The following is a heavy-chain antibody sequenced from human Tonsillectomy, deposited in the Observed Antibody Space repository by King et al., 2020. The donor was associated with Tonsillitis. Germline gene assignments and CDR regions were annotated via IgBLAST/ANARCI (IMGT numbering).Heavy chain of an antibody. V-gene: IGHV4-39*01. J-gene: IGHJ4*02. Sequence: QLQESGPGLVKPSETLSLTCTVSGGSISSSSYYWGWIRQPPGKGLEWIGSIYYSGSTYYNPSLKSRVTISVDTSKNQFSLKLSSVTAADTAVYYCASWTRIYGRYVNYWGQGTLVTVSS. CDR1: GGSISSSSYY. CDR2: IYYSGST. D-gene: IGHD5-12*01. CDR3: ASWTRIYGRYVNY.